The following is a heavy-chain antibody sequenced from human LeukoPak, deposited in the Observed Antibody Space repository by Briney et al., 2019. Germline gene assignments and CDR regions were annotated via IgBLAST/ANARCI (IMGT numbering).Heavy chain of an antibody. D-gene: IGHD6-13*01. CDR3: ARAESPLAAAAGSGWFDP. CDR1: GDSVSSNSAA. V-gene: IGHV6-1*01. CDR2: TYYRSKWYN. Sequence: SQTLSLTCAISGDSVSSNSAAWNWIRQSPSRGLEWLGRTYYRSKWYNDYAVSVKSRITINPDTSKNQFSLQLNSVTPEDTAVYYSARAESPLAAAAGSGWFDPWGQGTLVTVSS. J-gene: IGHJ5*02.